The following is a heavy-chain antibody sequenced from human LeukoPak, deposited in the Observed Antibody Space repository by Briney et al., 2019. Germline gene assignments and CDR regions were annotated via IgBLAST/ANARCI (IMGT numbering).Heavy chain of an antibody. V-gene: IGHV3-7*01. J-gene: IGHJ4*01. Sequence: GGSLGLSCAVSGFTFTDYWMNWVRQAPGKGLEWVASIRQDGSEKTYVDSVKGRFTISRDNTKNSLSLQVNSLRVEDTAVYYCARDGTAAGLYFDLWGQGTLVTVSS. CDR1: GFTFTDYW. D-gene: IGHD6-13*01. CDR2: IRQDGSEK. CDR3: ARDGTAAGLYFDL.